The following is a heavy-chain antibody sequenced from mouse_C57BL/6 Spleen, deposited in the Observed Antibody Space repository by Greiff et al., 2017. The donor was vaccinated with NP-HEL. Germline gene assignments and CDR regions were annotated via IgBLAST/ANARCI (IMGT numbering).Heavy chain of an antibody. Sequence: EVMLVESGGGLVKPGGSLKLSCAASGFTFSDYGMHWVRQAPEKGLEWVAYISSGSSTIYYADTVTGRFTISRDNAKNTLFLQMTRLRSEDTAMYYCARPSTTWYFDVWGTGTTVTVAS. V-gene: IGHV5-17*01. CDR3: ARPSTTWYFDV. J-gene: IGHJ1*03. CDR1: GFTFSDYG. CDR2: ISSGSSTI. D-gene: IGHD1-1*01.